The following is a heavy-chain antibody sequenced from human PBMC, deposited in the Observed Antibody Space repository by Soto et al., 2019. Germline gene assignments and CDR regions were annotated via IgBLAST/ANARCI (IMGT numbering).Heavy chain of an antibody. CDR1: GYTFTSYY. CDR2: INPSDGST. CDR3: ASQEVDCSGGSCSPTSSLFDY. Sequence: ASVKVSCKGSGYTFTSYYMHWVRQAPGQGLEGMGIINPSDGSTTYAQKCQGRVTMTRATSTITVYMELSSLRSEATAVYYCASQEVDCSGGSCSPTSSLFDYWGQGTLVTVSS. V-gene: IGHV1-46*01. D-gene: IGHD2-15*01. J-gene: IGHJ4*02.